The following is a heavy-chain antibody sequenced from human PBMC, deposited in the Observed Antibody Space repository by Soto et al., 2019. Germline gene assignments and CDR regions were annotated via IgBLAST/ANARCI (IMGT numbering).Heavy chain of an antibody. V-gene: IGHV1-2*02. CDR2: INPNSGGT. Sequence: GASVKVSCKASGYTFTGYYMHWVRQAPGQGLEWMGWINPNSGGTNYAQKFQGRVTMTRDTSISTAYMELSRLRSDDTAVYYCARGITISGVAQDYWGQGTLVTVSS. CDR3: ARGITISGVAQDY. CDR1: GYTFTGYY. D-gene: IGHD3-3*01. J-gene: IGHJ4*02.